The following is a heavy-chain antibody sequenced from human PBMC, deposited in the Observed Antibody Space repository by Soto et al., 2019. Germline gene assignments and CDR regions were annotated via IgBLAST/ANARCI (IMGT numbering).Heavy chain of an antibody. CDR3: ARTHSVSWDYYYYGMDV. Sequence: SQTLSLTCAISGDSVSSNSAAWNWIRQSPSRGLEWLGRTYYRSKWYNDYAVSVKSRITINPDTSKNQFSLQLNSVTPEDTAVYYCARTHSVSWDYYYYGMDVWGQGTTVTVS. CDR2: TYYRSKWYN. CDR1: GDSVSSNSAA. D-gene: IGHD2-15*01. J-gene: IGHJ6*02. V-gene: IGHV6-1*01.